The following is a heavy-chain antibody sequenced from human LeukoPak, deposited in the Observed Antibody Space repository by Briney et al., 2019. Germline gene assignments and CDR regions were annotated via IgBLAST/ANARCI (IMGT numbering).Heavy chain of an antibody. CDR3: ARGPYYDILTGYYPAEY. Sequence: ASVKVSCKASGYTFTSYDINWVRQATGQGLEWMGWMNPNSGNTGYAQKFQGRVTMTRNTSISTAYMELSSLRSEDTAAYYCARGPYYDILTGYYPAEYWGQGTLVTVSS. CDR2: MNPNSGNT. J-gene: IGHJ4*02. CDR1: GYTFTSYD. D-gene: IGHD3-9*01. V-gene: IGHV1-8*01.